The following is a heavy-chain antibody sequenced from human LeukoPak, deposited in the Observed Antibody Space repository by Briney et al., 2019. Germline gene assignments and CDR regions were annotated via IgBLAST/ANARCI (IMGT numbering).Heavy chain of an antibody. Sequence: PGGSLRLSCAASGFTFSSYSMNWVRQAPGKGLEWVSYISSSSCTIYYADSVKGRFTISRDNAKNSLYLQMNSLRAEDTAVYYCARELNWNLDYWGQGTLVTVSS. CDR1: GFTFSSYS. D-gene: IGHD1-1*01. J-gene: IGHJ4*02. CDR2: ISSSSCTI. V-gene: IGHV3-48*04. CDR3: ARELNWNLDY.